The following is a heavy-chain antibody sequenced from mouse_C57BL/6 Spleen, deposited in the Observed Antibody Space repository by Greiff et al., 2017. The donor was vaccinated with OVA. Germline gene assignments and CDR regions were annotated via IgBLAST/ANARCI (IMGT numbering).Heavy chain of an antibody. D-gene: IGHD2-4*01. CDR2: IDPETGGT. CDR3: TCDYDVEAMDY. J-gene: IGHJ4*01. CDR1: GYTFTDYE. Sequence: VQLQQSGAELVRPGASVTLSCKASGYTFTDYEMHWVKQTPVHGLEWIGAIDPETGGTAYNQKFKGKAILTADKSSSTAYMELRSLTSEDSAVYYCTCDYDVEAMDYWGQGTSVTVSS. V-gene: IGHV1-15*01.